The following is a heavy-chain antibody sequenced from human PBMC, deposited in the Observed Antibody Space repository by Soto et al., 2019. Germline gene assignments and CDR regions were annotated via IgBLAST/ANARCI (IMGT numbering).Heavy chain of an antibody. CDR3: ARDRLGTIGWY. CDR1: GFTVSSNY. J-gene: IGHJ4*02. Sequence: EVQLVESGGGLVQPGGSLRLSCAASGFTVSSNYMSWVRQAPGKGLEWVSVIYSGGSTYYADSVKGRFTISRDNSKNTLYLQMNSLRAEDTAVCYCARDRLGTIGWYWGQGALVTVSS. CDR2: IYSGGST. D-gene: IGHD3-9*01. V-gene: IGHV3-66*01.